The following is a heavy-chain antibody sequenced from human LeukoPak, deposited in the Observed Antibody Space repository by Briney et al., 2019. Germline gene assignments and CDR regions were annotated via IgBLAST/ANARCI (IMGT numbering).Heavy chain of an antibody. CDR2: MNPNSGNT. V-gene: IGHV1-8*03. J-gene: IGHJ5*02. D-gene: IGHD3-3*01. CDR1: GYTFTSYD. CDR3: AGYFWGDYNWFDP. Sequence: GASVKVSCKASGYTFTSYDINWVRQATGQGLEWMGWMNPNSGNTGYAQKFQGRVTITRNTSISTAYMELSSLRSEDTAVYYCAGYFWGDYNWFDPWGQGTLVTVSS.